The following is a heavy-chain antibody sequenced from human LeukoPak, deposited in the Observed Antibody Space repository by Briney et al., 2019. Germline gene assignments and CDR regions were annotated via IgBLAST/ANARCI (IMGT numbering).Heavy chain of an antibody. Sequence: GGSLRLSCAASGFTFSNAWMSWVRQAPGKGLEWAGRIKSKTDGGTTDYAAPVKGRFTISRDDSKNTLYLQMNSLKTEDTAVYYCTTGIFDYWGQGTLVTVSS. J-gene: IGHJ4*02. V-gene: IGHV3-15*01. CDR2: IKSKTDGGTT. CDR3: TTGIFDY. CDR1: GFTFSNAW. D-gene: IGHD1-14*01.